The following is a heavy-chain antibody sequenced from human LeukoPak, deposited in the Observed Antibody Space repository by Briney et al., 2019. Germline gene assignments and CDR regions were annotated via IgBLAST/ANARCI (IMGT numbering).Heavy chain of an antibody. Sequence: GGSLRLSCAASGFTFSSYAMSWVRQAPGKGLEWVSAISGSGGSTYYADSVKGRFTISRDNSKNKLYLQMNSLRAEDTAVYYCAIHGIAVAGTEYWGQGTLVTVSS. V-gene: IGHV3-23*01. CDR3: AIHGIAVAGTEY. D-gene: IGHD6-19*01. CDR1: GFTFSSYA. J-gene: IGHJ4*02. CDR2: ISGSGGST.